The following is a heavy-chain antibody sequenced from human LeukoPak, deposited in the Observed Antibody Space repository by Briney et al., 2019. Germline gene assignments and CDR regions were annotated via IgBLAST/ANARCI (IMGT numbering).Heavy chain of an antibody. Sequence: NPSETLSLTCTVSGGSISSYYWSWSRQPPGKGLEWIGYIYYSGSTNYNPSLKSRVTISVDTSKNQFSLKLSSVTAADTAVYYCARAKVTNPRNYYMDVWGKGTTVTVSS. D-gene: IGHD4-17*01. CDR2: IYYSGST. CDR3: ARAKVTNPRNYYMDV. V-gene: IGHV4-59*01. CDR1: GGSISSYY. J-gene: IGHJ6*03.